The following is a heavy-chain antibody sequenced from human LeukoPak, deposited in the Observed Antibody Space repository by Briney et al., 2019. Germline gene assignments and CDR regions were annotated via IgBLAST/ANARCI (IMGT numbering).Heavy chain of an antibody. CDR2: ISSSDSTI. CDR3: ARGGGSSRWDYYYYYMDV. D-gene: IGHD6-6*01. V-gene: IGHV3-11*04. CDR1: GFTFSDYY. Sequence: PGGSLRLSCAASGFTFSDYYMSWIRQAPGKGLEWVSYISSSDSTIHYADSVKGRFTISRDNAKNSLYLQMHSLRAEDTAVYYCARGGGSSRWDYYYYYMDVWGKGTTVTVSS. J-gene: IGHJ6*03.